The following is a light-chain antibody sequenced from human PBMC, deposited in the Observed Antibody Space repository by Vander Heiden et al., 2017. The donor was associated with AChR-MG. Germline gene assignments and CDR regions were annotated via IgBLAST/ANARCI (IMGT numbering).Light chain of an antibody. CDR3: ASWDGSLNGVV. V-gene: IGLV1-44*01. CDR2: FNN. J-gene: IGLJ2*01. Sequence: QSVLTQPPSASGTSGQRVTISCYGGSSKIGSYTVNWYQQLPGTAPNLLIYFNNQRPSGVPDRFSGSKSGTSASLAIRGLQSEDEAAYYCASWDGSLNGVVFGGGTKLTVL. CDR1: SSKIGSYT.